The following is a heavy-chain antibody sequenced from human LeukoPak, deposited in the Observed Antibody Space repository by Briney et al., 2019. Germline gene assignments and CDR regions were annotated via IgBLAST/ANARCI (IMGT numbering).Heavy chain of an antibody. V-gene: IGHV3-74*01. Sequence: PGGSLRLSCAASGFTFRSYWIHWVRQGPGKGLVWVSRINSDGSRINYADSVKGRFTISRDNAKNTVYLQMNSLRAEDTAVYYCVRDLYSYGWTDHWGQGTLVTVSS. J-gene: IGHJ1*01. D-gene: IGHD3-16*01. CDR3: VRDLYSYGWTDH. CDR2: INSDGSRI. CDR1: GFTFRSYW.